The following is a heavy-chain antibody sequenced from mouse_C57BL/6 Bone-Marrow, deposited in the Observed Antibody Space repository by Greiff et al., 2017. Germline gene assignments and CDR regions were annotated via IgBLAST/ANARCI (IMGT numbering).Heavy chain of an antibody. J-gene: IGHJ2*01. CDR2: IDPETGGT. Sequence: QVQLKQSGAELVRPGASVTLSCKASGYTFTDYEMHWVKQTPVHGLEWIGAIDPETGGTAYNQKFKGKAILTADKSSSTAYMELRSLTSEDSAVYYCTRNIPDYWGQGTTLTVSS. V-gene: IGHV1-15*01. CDR3: TRNIPDY. CDR1: GYTFTDYE.